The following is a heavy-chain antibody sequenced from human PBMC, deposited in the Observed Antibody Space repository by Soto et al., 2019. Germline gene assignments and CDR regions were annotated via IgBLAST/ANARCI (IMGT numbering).Heavy chain of an antibody. J-gene: IGHJ4*02. CDR2: IYYSGST. V-gene: IGHV4-31*03. D-gene: IGHD2-2*03. CDR3: ARTGERWILGYYFDY. Sequence: QVQLQESGPGLVKPSQTLSLTCTVSGGSISSGGYYWSWIRQHPGKGLEWIGYIYYSGSTYYNPSPQLRVTISGDTSKNQFSLKRSSVPAADPAGYYCARTGERWILGYYFDYWGQGTLVTVSS. CDR1: GGSISSGGYY.